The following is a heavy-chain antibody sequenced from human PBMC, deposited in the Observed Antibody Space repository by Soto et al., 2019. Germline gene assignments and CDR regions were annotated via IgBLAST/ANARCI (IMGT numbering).Heavy chain of an antibody. CDR1: GFTFSSYG. J-gene: IGHJ4*02. CDR3: ARELQGSGSLPY. CDR2: IWYDGSNK. V-gene: IGHV3-33*01. Sequence: GGSLRLSCAASGFTFSSYGMHWVRQAPGKGLEWVAVIWYDGSNKYYADSVKGRFTISRDNSKNTLYLQMNSLRAEDTAVYYCARELQGSGSLPYWGQGTLVTVSS. D-gene: IGHD3-10*01.